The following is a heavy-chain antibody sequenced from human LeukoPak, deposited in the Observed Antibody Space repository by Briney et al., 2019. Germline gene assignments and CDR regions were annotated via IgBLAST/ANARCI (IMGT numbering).Heavy chain of an antibody. CDR3: ARVFGQLDWYFDL. Sequence: NPSETLSLTCAVYGGSFSGYYWSWIRQSPGKGLEWIGEINHSGSTNYNPSLKSRVTISVDTSKNQFSLKLSSVTAADTAVYYCARVFGQLDWYFDLWGRGTLVTVSS. CDR2: INHSGST. CDR1: GGSFSGYY. D-gene: IGHD3-10*02. V-gene: IGHV4-34*01. J-gene: IGHJ2*01.